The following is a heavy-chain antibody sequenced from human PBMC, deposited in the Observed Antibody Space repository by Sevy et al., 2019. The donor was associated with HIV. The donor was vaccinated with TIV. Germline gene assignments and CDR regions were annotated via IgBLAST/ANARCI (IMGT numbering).Heavy chain of an antibody. J-gene: IGHJ4*02. Sequence: GGSLRLSCAASGLTLTTTGMSWVRQAPGKGLEGVAGVTSDGTTYYADSVRDWFTVSRDNSKNTLYLQLNSLRADDTAVFYCAGGDTTMITDLDYWGQGTLVTVSS. CDR3: AGGDTTMITDLDY. V-gene: IGHV3-23*01. CDR1: GLTLTTTG. CDR2: VTSDGTT. D-gene: IGHD3-16*01.